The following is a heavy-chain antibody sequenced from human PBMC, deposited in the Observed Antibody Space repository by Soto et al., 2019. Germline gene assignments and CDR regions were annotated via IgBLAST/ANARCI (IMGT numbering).Heavy chain of an antibody. CDR3: ARAEEGFDF. V-gene: IGHV4-30-2*01. CDR1: GGPISSGGYS. Sequence: SETLSLTCAVSGGPISSGGYSWSWIRQPPGKGLEWIGYLYHSGNTYYNPSLKSRVTISVDRSKNQFSLKLSSVTATDTAVYYCARAEEGFDFWGQGTLVTVSS. CDR2: LYHSGNT. J-gene: IGHJ4*02.